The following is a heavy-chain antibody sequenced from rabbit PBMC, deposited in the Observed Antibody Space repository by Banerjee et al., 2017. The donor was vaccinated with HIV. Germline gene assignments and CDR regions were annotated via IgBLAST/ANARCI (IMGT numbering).Heavy chain of an antibody. J-gene: IGHJ6*01. CDR3: ARDYDYTYAYGYAYAAYGMDL. CDR2: IDPVFGST. V-gene: IGHV1S39*01. Sequence: QEQLVESGGGLVQPGGSLKLSCKASGFDFSSYGVSWVRQAPGKGLEWIGYIDPVFGSTYYASWVNGRFTISKTSSTTVILQMTSLTAADTATCFCARDYDYTYAYGYAYAAYGMDLWGQGTLVTVS. D-gene: IGHD6-1*01. CDR1: GFDFSSYG.